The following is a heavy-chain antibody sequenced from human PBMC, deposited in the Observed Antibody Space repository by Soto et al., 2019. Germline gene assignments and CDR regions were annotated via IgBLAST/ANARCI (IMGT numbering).Heavy chain of an antibody. CDR3: ARGKVEEYYYDMDV. D-gene: IGHD2-15*01. CDR2: IIPIFGTA. V-gene: IGHV1-69*13. CDR1: GGTYSSYA. J-gene: IGHJ6*02. Sequence: GASVKVSCKASGGTYSSYAISWVRQAPGQGLEWMGGIIPIFGTANYAQKFQGRVTITADESTSTAYMELSSLRSEDTAVYYCARGKVEEYYYDMDVWGQGTTVTVSS.